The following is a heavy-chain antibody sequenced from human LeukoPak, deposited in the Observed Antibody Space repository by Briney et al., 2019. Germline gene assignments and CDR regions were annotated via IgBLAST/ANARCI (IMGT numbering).Heavy chain of an antibody. D-gene: IGHD3-10*01. J-gene: IGHJ4*02. Sequence: SETLSLTCAVYGGSFRGYDWSWIRQPPGKGLEWIGEINHSGSNIYNLSLKSRVTISVDRSKNEFSLKLSSVTAAETAVYYCARVLWFGELFEDWGQGPLVPVSS. CDR1: GGSFRGYD. CDR3: ARVLWFGELFED. CDR2: INHSGSN. V-gene: IGHV4-34*01.